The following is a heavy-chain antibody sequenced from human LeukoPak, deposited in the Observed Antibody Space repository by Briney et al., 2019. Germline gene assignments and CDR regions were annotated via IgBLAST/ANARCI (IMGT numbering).Heavy chain of an antibody. V-gene: IGHV3-21*01. D-gene: IGHD4-17*01. CDR3: ARDRGLYGDRIFDY. J-gene: IGHJ4*02. CDR1: GFTFSSYS. CDR2: ISSSSSHI. Sequence: GGSLRLSCAASGFTFSSYSMNWVRQAPGKGLEWVPSISSSSSHICYADSVKGRFTISRDNAKNSLYLQMNSLRAEDTAVYCCARDRGLYGDRIFDYWGQGTLVSVSS.